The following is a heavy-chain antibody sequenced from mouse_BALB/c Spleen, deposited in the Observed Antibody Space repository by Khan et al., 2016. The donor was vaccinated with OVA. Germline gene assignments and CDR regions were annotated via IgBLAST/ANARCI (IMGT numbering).Heavy chain of an antibody. CDR3: ASHLTGSFAY. Sequence: EVQLVESGGDLVKPGGSLKLPCAASGFTFSTYGMSWVRQTPDKRLEWVATISSGGDYTYYPDSVMGRFTISRDNAKSTLCLQMSSLKSEDTAMYYCASHLTGSFAYWGQGTLVTVSA. V-gene: IGHV5-6*01. CDR2: ISSGGDYT. J-gene: IGHJ3*01. CDR1: GFTFSTYG. D-gene: IGHD4-1*01.